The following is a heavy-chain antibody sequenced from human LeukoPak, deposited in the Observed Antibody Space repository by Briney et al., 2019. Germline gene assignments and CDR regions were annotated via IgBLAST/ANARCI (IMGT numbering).Heavy chain of an antibody. CDR1: GGSISSGGYS. V-gene: IGHV4-30-2*01. CDR3: ARGQRLAHPSDY. D-gene: IGHD6-19*01. CDR2: IYHSGST. Sequence: SQTQSLTCAVSGGSISSGGYSWSWIRQPPGKGLEWIGYIYHSGSTYYNPSLKSRVTISVDRSKNQFSLKLSSVTAADTAVYYCARGQRLAHPSDYWGQGTLVTVSS. J-gene: IGHJ4*02.